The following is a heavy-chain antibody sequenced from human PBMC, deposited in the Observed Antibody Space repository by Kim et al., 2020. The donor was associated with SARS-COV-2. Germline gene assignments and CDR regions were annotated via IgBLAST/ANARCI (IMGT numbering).Heavy chain of an antibody. V-gene: IGHV3-21*01. CDR1: GFTFSSYS. CDR2: ISSSSSYI. D-gene: IGHD6-13*01. J-gene: IGHJ4*02. CDR3: ARSLGAAAGTLDY. Sequence: GGSLRLSCAASGFTFSSYSMNWVRQAPGKGLEWVSSISSSSSYIYYADSVKGRSTISRDNAKNSLYLQMNSLRAEDTAVYYCARSLGAAAGTLDYWGQGTLVTVSS.